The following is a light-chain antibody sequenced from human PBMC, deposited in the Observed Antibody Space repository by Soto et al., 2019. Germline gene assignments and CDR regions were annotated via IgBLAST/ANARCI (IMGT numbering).Light chain of an antibody. Sequence: DIQMTQSPSTLSASVGDRVTITRRASQSISSWVAWYQQKPGKAPKLLIYDASSLESGDPTRFSGSGSGTEFTLTISSLQPDDFATYYCKQYNSYPFTFGPGTKVDIK. J-gene: IGKJ3*01. V-gene: IGKV1-5*01. CDR2: DAS. CDR1: QSISSW. CDR3: KQYNSYPFT.